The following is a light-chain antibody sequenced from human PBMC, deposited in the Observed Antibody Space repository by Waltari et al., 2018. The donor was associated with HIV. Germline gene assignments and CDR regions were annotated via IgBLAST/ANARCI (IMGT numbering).Light chain of an antibody. V-gene: IGLV1-44*01. CDR3: AAWDDWLRGWV. CDR1: SSNIGSTT. J-gene: IGLJ3*02. Sequence: VLTQPPSASGTPGQRVTISCSGSSSNIGSTTVNWYMQIPGVAPKLLICNDDERPSGVPGRFSGSKSGTSASLAISGLQTGDEADYYCAAWDDWLRGWVFGGGTKLTVL. CDR2: NDD.